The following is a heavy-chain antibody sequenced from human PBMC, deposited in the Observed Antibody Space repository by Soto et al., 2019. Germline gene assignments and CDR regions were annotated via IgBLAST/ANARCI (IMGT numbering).Heavy chain of an antibody. CDR1: GFSFSNNW. CDR2: INEDGSMT. J-gene: IGHJ4*02. V-gene: IGHV3-74*01. CDR3: VTGFR. Sequence: EVQLVDSGGGLVQPGGSLRLSCAASGFSFSNNWMYWVRQAPGKGLVWVSRINEDGSMTSHADSVRGRLAISRHNARNSPYLYMKSLRSVDTAVYYCVTGFRWGQGTVVTVSS.